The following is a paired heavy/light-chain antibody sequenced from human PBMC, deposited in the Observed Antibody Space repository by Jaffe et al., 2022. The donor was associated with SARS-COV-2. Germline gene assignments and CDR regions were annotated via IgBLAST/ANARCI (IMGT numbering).Heavy chain of an antibody. V-gene: IGHV4-61*02. CDR2: IYASGRT. CDR3: ASFYDSSGLGTFEI. D-gene: IGHD3-22*01. CDR1: GDSINRGGYY. J-gene: IGHJ3*02. Sequence: QVQLQESGPGLVKPSQTLSLTCSVSGDSINRGGYYWNWIRQPAGKRLEWIGHIYASGRTNYNPSLSSRVTISMDTSKNQFSLRVNSVTAADTALYYCASFYDSSGLGTFEIWGQGTMVTVSS.
Light chain of an antibody. CDR3: LQHNSYLWT. V-gene: IGKV1-17*01. CDR2: AAS. CDR1: QGIGNE. J-gene: IGKJ1*01. Sequence: IQMTQYPSSLSASVGDRVTITCRASQGIGNELGWYQQKPGKAPKRLIYAASSLESGVPSRFSGSGSGTKFTLTISSLQPEDLATYYCLQHNSYLWTFGQGTKVEI.